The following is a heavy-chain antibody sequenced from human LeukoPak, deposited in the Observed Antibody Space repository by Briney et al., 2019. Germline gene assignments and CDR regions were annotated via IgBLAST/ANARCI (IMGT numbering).Heavy chain of an antibody. Sequence: SETLSLTCTVSGGSISGYYWSWIQQPPGKGLEWIGNISYSGSTNYNPSLKRRVTISVDTSKNQFSLKLGSVTAADTAVYYCARLTSGRINWLDPWGQGTLVTVSS. CDR3: ARLTSGRINWLDP. V-gene: IGHV4-59*01. CDR2: ISYSGST. CDR1: GGSISGYY. D-gene: IGHD2-15*01. J-gene: IGHJ5*02.